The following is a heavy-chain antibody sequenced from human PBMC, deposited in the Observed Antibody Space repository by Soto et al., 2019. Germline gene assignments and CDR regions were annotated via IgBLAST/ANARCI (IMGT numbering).Heavy chain of an antibody. J-gene: IGHJ6*02. D-gene: IGHD2-8*02. V-gene: IGHV3-23*01. CDR2: IGGSEPNT. Sequence: GGSLRLSCVASGFISSNYAMSWVRQVPGKGLEWVSGIGGSEPNTHYADSVKGRFTISRDNSKNTLFLQMNSLRAEDTAEYYCVKDLVGLGDTGTLDVSGQAPTVTVS. CDR3: VKDLVGLGDTGTLDV. CDR1: GFISSNYA.